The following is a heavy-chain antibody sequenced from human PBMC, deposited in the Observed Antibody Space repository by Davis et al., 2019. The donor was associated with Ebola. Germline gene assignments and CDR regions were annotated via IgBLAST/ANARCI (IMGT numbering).Heavy chain of an antibody. J-gene: IGHJ4*02. Sequence: ASVKVSCKASGYTFTSYAMHWVRQAPGQRLEWMGWINAGNGNTKYSQKFQGRVTITRDTSASTAYMELSSLRSEDTAVYYCARVGLLRGGFDYWGQGTLVTVSS. CDR2: INAGNGNT. CDR1: GYTFTSYA. CDR3: ARVGLLRGGFDY. V-gene: IGHV1-3*01. D-gene: IGHD1-26*01.